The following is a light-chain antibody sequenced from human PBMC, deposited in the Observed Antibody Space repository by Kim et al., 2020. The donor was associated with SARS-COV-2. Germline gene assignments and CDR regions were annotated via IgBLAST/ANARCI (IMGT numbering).Light chain of an antibody. Sequence: GQSVTISCTGTSRDVGGYNYVSLYQQHPGKAPKLMIYDVSKRPSGVPDRFSGSKSGNTASLTVSGLQAEDEADYYCSSYAGSNNLVFGGGTQLTVL. J-gene: IGLJ2*01. CDR1: SRDVGGYNY. V-gene: IGLV2-8*01. CDR2: DVS. CDR3: SSYAGSNNLV.